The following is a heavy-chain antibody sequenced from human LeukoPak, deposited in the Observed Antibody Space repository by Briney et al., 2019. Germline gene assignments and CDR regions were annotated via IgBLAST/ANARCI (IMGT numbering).Heavy chain of an antibody. CDR1: GYTFTGYD. D-gene: IGHD6-13*01. CDR3: ARGQVTDASSTFQH. V-gene: IGHV1-2*02. Sequence: ASVKVSCKASGYTFTGYDMHWVRQAPGQGLEWMGWINPNSGGTNYAQKFQGRVTMTRHTSISTAYMELSRLRSDDTAVYYCARGQVTDASSTFQHWGQGTLVTVSS. J-gene: IGHJ1*01. CDR2: INPNSGGT.